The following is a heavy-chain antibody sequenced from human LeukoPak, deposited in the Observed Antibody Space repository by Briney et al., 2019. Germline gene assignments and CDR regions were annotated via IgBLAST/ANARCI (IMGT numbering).Heavy chain of an antibody. CDR2: IYYSGST. J-gene: IGHJ5*02. CDR1: SGSMRNHY. CDR3: ARHPLKADVSDWFDP. D-gene: IGHD2-15*01. V-gene: IGHV4-59*05. Sequence: SETLSLTCIVFSGSMRNHYWSWIRQPPGKGLEWIGSIYYSGSTYYNVSLKSRVTISVDTSKNQFSLKLSSVTAADTAVYYCARHPLKADVSDWFDPWGQGTLVTVSS.